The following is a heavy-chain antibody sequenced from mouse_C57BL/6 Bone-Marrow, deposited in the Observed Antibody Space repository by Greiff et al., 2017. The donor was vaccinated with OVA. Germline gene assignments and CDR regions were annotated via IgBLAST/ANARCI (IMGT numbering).Heavy chain of an antibody. D-gene: IGHD1-1*01. CDR1: GYTFTSYW. V-gene: IGHV1-64*01. CDR3: ARKGFTTVVATGAMDY. Sequence: QVQLQQSGAELVKPGASVKLSCKASGYTFTSYWMHWVKQRPGQGLEWIGMIHPNSGSTNYNEKFKSKATLTVDKSSSTAYMQLSSLTSEYSAVYYCARKGFTTVVATGAMDYWGQGTSVTVSS. CDR2: IHPNSGST. J-gene: IGHJ4*01.